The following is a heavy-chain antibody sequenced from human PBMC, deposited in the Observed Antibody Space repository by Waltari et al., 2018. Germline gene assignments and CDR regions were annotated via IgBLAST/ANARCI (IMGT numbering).Heavy chain of an antibody. CDR3: APLPGGSGQTFDY. CDR2: IDPEDGET. Sequence: EVELVQSGAEVKKPGATVKISCKASGYTFMDYFMHWVQQAPGKGLEWRGRIDPEDGETVYSEKFQGRVTITADTSTDTAYMELSSLTSGDTAVYYCAPLPGGSGQTFDYWGQGTLVTVSS. D-gene: IGHD3-10*01. CDR1: GYTFMDYF. J-gene: IGHJ4*02. V-gene: IGHV1-69-2*01.